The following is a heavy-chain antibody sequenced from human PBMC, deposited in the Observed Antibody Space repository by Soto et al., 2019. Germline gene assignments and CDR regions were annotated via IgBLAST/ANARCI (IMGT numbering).Heavy chain of an antibody. CDR3: ARAKAPNWFDP. V-gene: IGHV4-30-4*01. Sequence: SETLSLTCTVSGGSISFDHYHWTWIRQPPGKGLEWIGYVHYSGSVLYNPSLQSRVSISVDTSKNQFSLKLSSVTAADTAVYYCARAKAPNWFDPWGQGTLVTVSS. CDR1: GGSISFDHYH. CDR2: VHYSGSV. J-gene: IGHJ5*02.